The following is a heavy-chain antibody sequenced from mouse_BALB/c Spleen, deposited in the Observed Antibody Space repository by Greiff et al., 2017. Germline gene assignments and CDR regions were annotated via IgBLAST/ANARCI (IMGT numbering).Heavy chain of an antibody. D-gene: IGHD3-1*01. CDR2: IDPSDSET. J-gene: IGHJ2*01. CDR3: AIEAARAPSYYFDS. V-gene: IGHV1-74*01. Sequence: QVQLQQPGAELVKPGAPVKLSCKASGYTFTSYWMNWVKQRPGRGLEWIGRIDPSDSETHYNQKFKDKATLTVDKSSSTAYIQLSSLTSEDSAVYYSAIEAARAPSYYFDSWGQGTTLTVSS. CDR1: GYTFTSYW.